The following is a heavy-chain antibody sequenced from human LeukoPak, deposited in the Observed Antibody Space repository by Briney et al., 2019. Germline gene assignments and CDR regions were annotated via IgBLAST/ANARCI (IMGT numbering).Heavy chain of an antibody. V-gene: IGHV4-34*01. D-gene: IGHD3-9*01. CDR1: GGSFGGYY. CDR2: INHSGST. J-gene: IGHJ5*02. Sequence: SETLSLTCAVYGGSFGGYYWSWIRQPPGKGLEWIGEINHSGSTNYNPSLKSRVTISVDTSKNQFSLKLSSVTAADTAVYYCARAHVLRYFDWLSPEGHWFDPWGQGTLVTVSS. CDR3: ARAHVLRYFDWLSPEGHWFDP.